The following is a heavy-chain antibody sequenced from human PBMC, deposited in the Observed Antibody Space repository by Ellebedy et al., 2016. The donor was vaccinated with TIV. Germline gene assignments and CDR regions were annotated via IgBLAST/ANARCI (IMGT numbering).Heavy chain of an antibody. CDR1: GFTVSTNY. CDR2: LYSDDKT. D-gene: IGHD3-10*01. CDR3: VRSGHSDGYFDY. V-gene: IGHV3-53*01. J-gene: IGHJ4*02. Sequence: GESLKISCAASGFTVSTNYMSWVRQAPGKGLEWVSVLYSDDKTYYADSVKGRFTFSRDNSRNTVSLQMSGLRAEDTAIYYCVRSGHSDGYFDYWGQGTLVTVSP.